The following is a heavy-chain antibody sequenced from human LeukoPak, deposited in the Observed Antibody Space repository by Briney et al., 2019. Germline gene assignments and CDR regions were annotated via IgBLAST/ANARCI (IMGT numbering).Heavy chain of an antibody. D-gene: IGHD1-26*01. CDR2: ISYDGSNK. CDR1: GFTFSSYG. CDR3: ADDSGSYR. V-gene: IGHV3-30*18. J-gene: IGHJ4*02. Sequence: PGGSLRLSCAASGFTFSSYGMHWVRQAPGKGLEWVAVISYDGSNKYYADSVKGRFTISRDNSKNTLYLQMNSLRAEDTAVYYCADDSGSYRWGQGTLVTVSS.